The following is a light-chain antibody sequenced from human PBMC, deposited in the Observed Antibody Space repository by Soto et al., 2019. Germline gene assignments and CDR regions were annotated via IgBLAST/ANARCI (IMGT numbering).Light chain of an antibody. V-gene: IGLV2-23*01. CDR3: CSYAGTNTFV. Sequence: QSALTQPASVSGSPGQSITISCTGTSSDVGSYNLVSWYQQHPGKAPKLMIYEGNKRPSGVSNRFSGYKSANTASLTISGIQTEDEADYYCCSYAGTNTFVFGTGTKLTVL. CDR2: EGN. CDR1: SSDVGSYNL. J-gene: IGLJ1*01.